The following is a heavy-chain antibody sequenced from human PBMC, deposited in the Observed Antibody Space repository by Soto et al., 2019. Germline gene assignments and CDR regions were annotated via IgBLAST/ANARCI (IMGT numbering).Heavy chain of an antibody. Sequence: QVQLVHYWAEEKNPGSSVKVYCKASGGTLSSYTFSWVRQAPGQGLEWMGRIIPNLCITNYAKKFQDRITMIVNKSTSTAYMELSSLRSEDTAVEYCARDKGYCSGASGTNFDYWGQGTLVTVSS. CDR2: IIPNLCIT. D-gene: IGHD2-15*01. J-gene: IGHJ4*02. V-gene: IGHV1-69*04. CDR1: GGTLSSYT. CDR3: ARDKGYCSGASGTNFDY.